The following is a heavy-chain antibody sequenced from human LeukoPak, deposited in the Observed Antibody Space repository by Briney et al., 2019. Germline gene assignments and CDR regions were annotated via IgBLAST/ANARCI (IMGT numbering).Heavy chain of an antibody. D-gene: IGHD6-19*01. CDR2: DGANE. J-gene: IGHJ4*02. CDR3: ARDQGSAAVARTALDY. Sequence: DGANEYYADSVKGRFTISRDNSKNTLYLQMNSLRADDTAVYYCARDQGSAAVARTALDYWGQGTLVTVSS. V-gene: IGHV3-30-3*01.